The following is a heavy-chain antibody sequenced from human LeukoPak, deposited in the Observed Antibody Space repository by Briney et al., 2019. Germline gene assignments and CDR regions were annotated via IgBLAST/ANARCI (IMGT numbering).Heavy chain of an antibody. V-gene: IGHV3-23*01. Sequence: GGSLRLSCAASGFTFSSYAMSWVRQAPGKGLEWVSAISGSGGSTYYADSVKGRFTISRDNSKKTLYLQMNSLRAEDTAVYYCAKYYYGSGSYYSNYYFDYWGQGTLVTVSS. CDR3: AKYYYGSGSYYSNYYFDY. J-gene: IGHJ4*02. CDR1: GFTFSSYA. CDR2: ISGSGGST. D-gene: IGHD3-10*01.